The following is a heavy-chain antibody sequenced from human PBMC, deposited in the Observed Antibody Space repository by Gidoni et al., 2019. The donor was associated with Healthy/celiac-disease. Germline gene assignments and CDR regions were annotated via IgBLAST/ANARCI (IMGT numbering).Heavy chain of an antibody. CDR2: ISYDGSNK. V-gene: IGHV3-30-3*01. J-gene: IGHJ4*02. Sequence: QVQMVEYGGGVVQPGRSLRLSCAASGLTFSSYAMQWVRQAPGKWLERVAVISYDGSNKYYADSVKGRFTISRDNSKNTLYLQMNSLRAEDTAVYYCARAGIAAAGGYFDYWGQGTLVTVSS. CDR3: ARAGIAAAGGYFDY. CDR1: GLTFSSYA. D-gene: IGHD6-13*01.